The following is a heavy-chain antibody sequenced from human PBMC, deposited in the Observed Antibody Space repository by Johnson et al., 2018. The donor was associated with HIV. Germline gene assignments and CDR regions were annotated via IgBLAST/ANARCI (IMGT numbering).Heavy chain of an antibody. V-gene: IGHV3-13*01. D-gene: IGHD1-26*01. CDR3: AKDPPGPVGSPDAFDI. J-gene: IGHJ3*02. CDR1: GFTFSSYA. Sequence: VQLVESGGGVVQPGRSLRLSCAASGFTFSSYAMHWVRQATGKGLEWVSAIGTAGDTYYPGPVKGRFTISRENAKNSLYLQMNSLRAEDTAVYYCAKDPPGPVGSPDAFDIWGQGTMVTVSS. CDR2: IGTAGDT.